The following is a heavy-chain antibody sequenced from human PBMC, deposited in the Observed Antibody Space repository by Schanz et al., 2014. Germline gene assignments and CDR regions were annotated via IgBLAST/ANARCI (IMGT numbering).Heavy chain of an antibody. CDR2: MNESHSTI. CDR1: GFTFGDYA. D-gene: IGHD3-10*01. CDR3: ARIGGSVFDY. V-gene: IGHV3-23*01. J-gene: IGHJ4*02. Sequence: EVQLLESGGGLVQPGGSLRLSCAASGFTFGDYAMTWVRQAPGKGLEWVSAMNESHSTIYYADSVRGRFTISRDNSKNTLYLQMNSLRAEDTAVYYCARIGGSVFDYWAQGTLVTVSS.